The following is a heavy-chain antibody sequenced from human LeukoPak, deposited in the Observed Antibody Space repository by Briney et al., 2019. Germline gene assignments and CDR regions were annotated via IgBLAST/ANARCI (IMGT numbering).Heavy chain of an antibody. J-gene: IGHJ6*02. CDR1: GFPFTTYA. V-gene: IGHV3-30*04. D-gene: IGHD2-2*01. CDR3: ARQKDQLLFRVYYGMDV. CDR2: VAYDGINK. Sequence: GGSLRLSCEASGFPFTTYAFHWVRQAPGKGLEWVAVVAYDGINKNYGDSVKGRFTISRDNSKNTLYLQMNFLRPEDTAVYFCARQKDQLLFRVYYGMDVWGQGTTVTVSS.